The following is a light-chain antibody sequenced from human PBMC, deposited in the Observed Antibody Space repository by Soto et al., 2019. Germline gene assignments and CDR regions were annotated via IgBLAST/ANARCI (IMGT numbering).Light chain of an antibody. Sequence: DIQMTQSPSTLSGSVGERVTITCRASQTISSWLAWYQQKPGKAPKLLIYKASTLKSGVPSRFSGSGSGTEFTLTISSLQPDDFATYYCQHYNSYSEAFGQGTMVDTK. CDR3: QHYNSYSEA. V-gene: IGKV1-5*03. J-gene: IGKJ1*01. CDR2: KAS. CDR1: QTISSW.